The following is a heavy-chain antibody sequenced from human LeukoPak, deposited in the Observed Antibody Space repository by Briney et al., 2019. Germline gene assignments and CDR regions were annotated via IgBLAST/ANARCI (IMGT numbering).Heavy chain of an antibody. V-gene: IGHV3-23*01. J-gene: IGHJ4*02. D-gene: IGHD3-22*01. CDR1: GFTLSSYA. CDR3: AREAGDSKYY. CDR2: TSSSDAGT. Sequence: GGSLRLSCAASGFTLSSYAMSWVRQAPGKGLEWVSATSSSDAGTYHAESVRGRFTISRDNSKNTLYLQMNSLRAEDTAVYYCAREAGDSKYYWGQGTLVTVSS.